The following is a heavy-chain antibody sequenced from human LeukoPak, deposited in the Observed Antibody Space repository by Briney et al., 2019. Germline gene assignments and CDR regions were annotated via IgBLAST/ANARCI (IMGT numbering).Heavy chain of an antibody. CDR3: ARAGEIWFGELRRWFDP. CDR2: INPNSGGT. V-gene: IGHV1-2*02. J-gene: IGHJ5*02. D-gene: IGHD3-10*01. CDR1: GYTFTGYY. Sequence: ASVKVSCKASGYTFTGYYMHWVRQAPGQGLEWMGWINPNSGGTNYAQKFQGRVTMTRDTSISTAYMELSRLRSDDTAVYYCARAGEIWFGELRRWFDPWGQGTLVTVSS.